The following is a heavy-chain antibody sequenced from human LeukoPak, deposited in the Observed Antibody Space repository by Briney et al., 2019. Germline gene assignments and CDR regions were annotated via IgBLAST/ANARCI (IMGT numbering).Heavy chain of an antibody. D-gene: IGHD4-23*01. CDR1: GFSFSSYW. J-gene: IGHJ1*01. V-gene: IGHV3-74*01. CDR2: IKTDGSSA. CDR3: GRDHVGSVNS. Sequence: GGSLRLSCAASGFSFSSYWMHWVRQAPGKGLVWVSRIKTDGSSATYADSVKGRFTISRDNAKNTLYLQMSSLRAEDTAVYYCGRDHVGSVNSWGQGTLVIFSS.